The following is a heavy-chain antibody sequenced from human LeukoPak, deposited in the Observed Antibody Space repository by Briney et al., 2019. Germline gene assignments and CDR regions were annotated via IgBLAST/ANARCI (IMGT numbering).Heavy chain of an antibody. CDR1: GFTVSTNY. CDR3: ARGYYDSGSYFAFDY. J-gene: IGHJ4*02. CDR2: LYSGSDT. D-gene: IGHD3-10*01. V-gene: IGHV3-53*01. Sequence: PGGSLRLSCAASGFTVSTNYMNWVRQAPGKGLEWVSILYSGSDTYYADSVKGRLTISRDNSKNTLYLQMNSLRAEDTAVYYCARGYYDSGSYFAFDYWGQGTLVTVSS.